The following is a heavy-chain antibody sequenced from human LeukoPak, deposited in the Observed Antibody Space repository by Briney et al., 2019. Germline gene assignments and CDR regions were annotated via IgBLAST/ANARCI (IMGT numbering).Heavy chain of an antibody. CDR1: GFTFSSYG. CDR2: ISYDGSNK. Sequence: GGSLRLSCAASGFTFSSYGMHWVRQAPGKGLEWVAVISYDGSNKYYADSVKGRFTISRDNSKNTLYLQMNSLRAEDTAVYYCARDRRRDYYGSGTNWFDPWGQGTLVTVSS. CDR3: ARDRRRDYYGSGTNWFDP. J-gene: IGHJ5*02. V-gene: IGHV3-30*03. D-gene: IGHD3-10*01.